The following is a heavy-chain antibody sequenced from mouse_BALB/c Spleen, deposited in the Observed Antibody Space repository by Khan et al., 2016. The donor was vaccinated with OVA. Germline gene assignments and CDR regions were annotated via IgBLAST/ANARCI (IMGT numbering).Heavy chain of an antibody. CDR2: IYPGDGST. J-gene: IGHJ2*01. V-gene: IGHV1S56*01. CDR1: GYTLTSYY. Sequence: QVQLQQSGPEVVKPGASVKMSCKASGYTLTSYYIHWVKQRPGQGLEWIGWIYPGDGSTKYNEKFKGKTTLTADKSSSTAYMLLISLTSEDSAIYFGARGYYGYFDYWGQGTTLTVSS. D-gene: IGHD1-1*01. CDR3: ARGYYGYFDY.